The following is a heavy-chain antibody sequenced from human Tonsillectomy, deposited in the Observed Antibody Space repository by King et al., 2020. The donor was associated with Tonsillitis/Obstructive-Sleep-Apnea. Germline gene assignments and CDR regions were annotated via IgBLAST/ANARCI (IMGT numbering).Heavy chain of an antibody. CDR1: GYTFTSYY. D-gene: IGHD2-2*01. CDR3: ARDGSVVVPAAIVY. CDR2: INPSGGST. Sequence: QLVQSGAEVKKPGASVKVSCKASGYTFTSYYMHWVRQAPGQGLDWMGIINPSGGSTSYAQKFQGRVTMTRDPPTSTVYMELSSLRAEDTAVYYCARDGSVVVPAAIVYWGQGTLVTVSS. V-gene: IGHV1-46*01. J-gene: IGHJ4*02.